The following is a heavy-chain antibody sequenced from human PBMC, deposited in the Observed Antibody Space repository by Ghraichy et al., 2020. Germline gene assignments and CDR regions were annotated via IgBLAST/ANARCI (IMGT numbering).Heavy chain of an antibody. CDR3: ARRLVRGPPDTRFDY. CDR2: VFWDHEV. V-gene: IGHV2-5*02. Sequence: SGPTLVKPTQTLTLTCTFSGFSLRTSGVGVAWVRQPPGEALEWLAMVFWDHEVHYTPSLRSRSTITKDTSKNQVVFTMTNMDPVDTATYYCARRLVRGPPDTRFDYWGQGLFVTVSS. CDR1: GFSLRTSGVG. J-gene: IGHJ4*02. D-gene: IGHD3-10*01.